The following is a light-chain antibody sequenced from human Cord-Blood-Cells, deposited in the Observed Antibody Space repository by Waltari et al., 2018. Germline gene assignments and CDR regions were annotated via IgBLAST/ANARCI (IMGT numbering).Light chain of an antibody. CDR3: SSYTSSSTLVV. CDR1: SSDVGGYNY. J-gene: IGLJ2*01. Sequence: QSALTQPASVSGSPGQSITISCTGTSSDVGGYNYVSWYQQHPGKAPNLRIFDVSNRPSGVSNRCSGSKSGNTASLTISGLQAEDEADYYCSSYTSSSTLVVFGGGTKLTVL. CDR2: DVS. V-gene: IGLV2-14*01.